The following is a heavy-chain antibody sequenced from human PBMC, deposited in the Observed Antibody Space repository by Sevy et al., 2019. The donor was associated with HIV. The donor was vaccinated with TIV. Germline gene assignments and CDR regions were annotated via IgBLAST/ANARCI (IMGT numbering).Heavy chain of an antibody. D-gene: IGHD3-3*02. CDR2: IKSITDGGAA. J-gene: IGHJ4*02. CDR1: GFDFPNAW. V-gene: IGHV3-15*07. Sequence: GGSLRLSCTASGFDFPNAWMNWIRQVPGKGLEWVGHIKSITDGGAADYAAPVKGRFTISRHDSKNTLYLQMNSLKAEDTAFYYCSTDDLISYWGRGTLVTVSS. CDR3: STDDLISY.